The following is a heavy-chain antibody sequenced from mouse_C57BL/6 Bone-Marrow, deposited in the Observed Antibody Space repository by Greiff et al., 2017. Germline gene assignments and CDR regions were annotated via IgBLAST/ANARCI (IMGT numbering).Heavy chain of an antibody. J-gene: IGHJ3*01. Sequence: EVQVVESGGGLVQPGESLKLSCESNEYEFPSHDMSWVRKTPEKRLELVAAINSDGGSTYYPDTMERRFIISRDNTKKSLYLQMSSLRSEDTALYYCARLDSSGYEAWFAYWGQGTLVTVSA. CDR3: ARLDSSGYEAWFAY. D-gene: IGHD3-2*02. V-gene: IGHV5-2*01. CDR1: EYEFPSHD. CDR2: INSDGGST.